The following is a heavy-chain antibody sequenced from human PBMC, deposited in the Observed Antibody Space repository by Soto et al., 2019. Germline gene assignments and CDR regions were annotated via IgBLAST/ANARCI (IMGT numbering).Heavy chain of an antibody. Sequence: EVQLVESGGGLVKPGGSLRLSCAASGFTFSSYSMNWVRQAPGKGLEWVSSISSSSSYIYYADSVKGRFTISRDNAKNSLYLQMNSLRAEDTAVYYCATGFGELLGDLGISDYWGHVTLVTVSS. D-gene: IGHD3-10*01. CDR1: GFTFSSYS. V-gene: IGHV3-21*01. J-gene: IGHJ4*01. CDR3: ATGFGELLGDLGISDY. CDR2: ISSSSSYI.